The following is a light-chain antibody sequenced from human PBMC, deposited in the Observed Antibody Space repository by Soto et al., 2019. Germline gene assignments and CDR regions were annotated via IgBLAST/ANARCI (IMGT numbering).Light chain of an antibody. CDR2: GAS. J-gene: IGKJ2*01. V-gene: IGKV3-20*01. CDR3: QQYGTSLPHS. CDR1: QGIRNIY. Sequence: EIVLTQSPGTLSLSPGERATLSCRASQGIRNIYLAWYQQKAGQAPRLLIYGASSRATGIPDRFRGSGYGNDFTLNISRLEPEDFAIYYCQQYGTSLPHSFGRGTQLQMK.